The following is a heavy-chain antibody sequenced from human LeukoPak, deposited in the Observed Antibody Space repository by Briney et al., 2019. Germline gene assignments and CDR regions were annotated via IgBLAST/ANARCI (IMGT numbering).Heavy chain of an antibody. J-gene: IGHJ5*02. V-gene: IGHV5-51*03. CDR3: ATTHFYDSGSP. CDR1: GYSFTSYW. Sequence: GESSQISCKGSGYSFTSYWIGWVRQMPGKGLEWMGIIYPGDSDTSYSPSSQAQVTISADKSISTAYLQWSSLKASDTAMYYCATTHFYDSGSPWGQGTMVTVSS. D-gene: IGHD3-10*01. CDR2: IYPGDSDT.